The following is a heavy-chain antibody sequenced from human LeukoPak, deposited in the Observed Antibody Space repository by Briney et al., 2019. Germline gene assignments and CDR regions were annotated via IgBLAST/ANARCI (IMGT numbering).Heavy chain of an antibody. CDR3: ARSTYYYDSSGHTDY. CDR2: ISSSSSYI. Sequence: GGSLRLSCAASGFTFSSYSMNWVRQTPGKGLEWVSSISSSSSYIYYADSVKGRFTISRDNAKNSLYLQMNSLRAEDTAVYYCARSTYYYDSSGHTDYWGQGTLVTVSS. CDR1: GFTFSSYS. J-gene: IGHJ4*02. V-gene: IGHV3-21*01. D-gene: IGHD3-22*01.